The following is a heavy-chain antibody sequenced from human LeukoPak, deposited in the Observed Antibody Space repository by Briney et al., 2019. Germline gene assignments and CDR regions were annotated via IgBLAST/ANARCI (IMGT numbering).Heavy chain of an antibody. V-gene: IGHV3-7*01. D-gene: IGHD3-22*01. CDR3: VRVYYYSSDY. CDR1: GFIFSNYC. CDR2: IKEDESQK. J-gene: IGHJ4*02. Sequence: PGGSLRLSCEASGFIFSNYCMGWVRQAPGKGLEWVANIKEDESQKYFVDSVKGRFTISRDNAKNSLYLQMNSLRGEDTAVYYCVRVYYYSSDYWGQGALVTVSS.